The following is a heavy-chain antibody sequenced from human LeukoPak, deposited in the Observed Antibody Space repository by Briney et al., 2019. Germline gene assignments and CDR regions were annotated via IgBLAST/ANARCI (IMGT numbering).Heavy chain of an antibody. CDR1: GYTFTSYA. J-gene: IGHJ6*03. Sequence: ASVTVSCKASGYTFTSYAISWVRQAPGQGLEWMGWISPNNGHTNYAQNLRGRVSMTTDTSTSTAYMELRSLRSDDTAVYYCAREGSAWLHYYYFYMDAWGKGTTVTISS. V-gene: IGHV1-18*01. CDR2: ISPNNGHT. D-gene: IGHD6-19*01. CDR3: AREGSAWLHYYYFYMDA.